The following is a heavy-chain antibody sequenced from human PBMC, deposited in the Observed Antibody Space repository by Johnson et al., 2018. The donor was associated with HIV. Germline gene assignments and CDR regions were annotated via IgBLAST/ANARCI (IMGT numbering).Heavy chain of an antibody. CDR3: AFSSWYAFDI. Sequence: QVQLMESGGGVVQPGRSLRLSCAASGFTFSTYGMHWVRQAPGKGLEWVAVIWFDGSDKYYADSAQGRFTISRDNSKNTLYLQMNSLRAEDTAVYYCAFSSWYAFDIWGQGTMVTVSS. J-gene: IGHJ3*02. CDR2: IWFDGSDK. V-gene: IGHV3-33*01. CDR1: GFTFSTYG. D-gene: IGHD6-13*01.